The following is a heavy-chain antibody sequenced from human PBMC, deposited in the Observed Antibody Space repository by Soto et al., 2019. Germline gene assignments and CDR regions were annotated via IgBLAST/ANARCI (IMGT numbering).Heavy chain of an antibody. V-gene: IGHV4-34*01. CDR2: INHSGST. D-gene: IGHD3-22*01. CDR1: GGSFSGYY. Sequence: PSETLSLTCAVYGGSFSGYYWSWIRQPPGKGLEWIGEINHSGSTNYNPSLKSRVTISVDTSKNQFSLKLSSVTAADTAVYYCARGYYDSSGFASGDYRGQGTLVTVSS. CDR3: ARGYYDSSGFASGDY. J-gene: IGHJ4*02.